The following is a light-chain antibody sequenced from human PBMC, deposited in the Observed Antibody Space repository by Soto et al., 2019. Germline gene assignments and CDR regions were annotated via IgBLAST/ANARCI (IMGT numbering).Light chain of an antibody. V-gene: IGLV1-47*01. Sequence: QLVLTQPPSASGTPGQRVTISCSGSSSNVGSNYEDWYQQVPGTAPILLMHWDGQRPSGVPARFSGSTYGTTAALAIIGRRSADDADYYCAAWDDGLSGVVFGGGTKLTVL. CDR3: AAWDDGLSGVV. CDR1: SSNVGSNY. CDR2: WDG. J-gene: IGLJ3*02.